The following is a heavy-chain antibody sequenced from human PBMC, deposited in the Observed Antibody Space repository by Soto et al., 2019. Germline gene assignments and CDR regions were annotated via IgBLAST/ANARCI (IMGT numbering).Heavy chain of an antibody. CDR2: IYYSGST. CDR3: ARVQNDSSGYYYGGYDY. J-gene: IGHJ4*02. D-gene: IGHD3-22*01. CDR1: GGSISSYY. Sequence: QVQLQESGPGLVKPSETLSLTCTVSGGSISSYYWSWIRQPPGKGLEWIGYIYYSGSTNYNPSLKSRVTISVATSKHQFSLKLSSVTAADTAVYYCARVQNDSSGYYYGGYDYWGQGTLVTVSS. V-gene: IGHV4-59*01.